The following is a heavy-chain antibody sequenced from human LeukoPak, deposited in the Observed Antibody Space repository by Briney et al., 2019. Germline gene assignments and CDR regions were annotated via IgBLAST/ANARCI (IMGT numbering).Heavy chain of an antibody. CDR3: ARGPDCSSTSCYYYYYMDV. CDR1: GGSISSYY. J-gene: IGHJ6*03. Sequence: SETLSLTCTVSGGSISSYYWSWIRQPAGKGLEWIGRIYTSGSTNYNPSLKSRVTMSVDTSKNQFSLKLSSVTAADTAVYYCARGPDCSSTSCYYYYYMDVWGKGTTVTISS. V-gene: IGHV4-4*07. CDR2: IYTSGST. D-gene: IGHD2-2*01.